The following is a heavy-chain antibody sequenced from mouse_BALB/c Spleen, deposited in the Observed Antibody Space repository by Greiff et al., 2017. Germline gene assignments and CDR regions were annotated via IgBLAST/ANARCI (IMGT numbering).Heavy chain of an antibody. CDR2: ISYSGST. J-gene: IGHJ3*01. CDR1: GYSITSDYA. CDR3: ARSGLYGNYAGFAY. V-gene: IGHV3-2*02. D-gene: IGHD2-1*01. Sequence: EVKLQESGPGLVKPSQSLSLTCTVTGYSITSDYAWNWIRQFPGNKLEWMGYISYSGSTSYNPSLKSRISITRDTSKNQFFLQLNSVTTEDTATYYCARSGLYGNYAGFAYWGQGTLVTVSA.